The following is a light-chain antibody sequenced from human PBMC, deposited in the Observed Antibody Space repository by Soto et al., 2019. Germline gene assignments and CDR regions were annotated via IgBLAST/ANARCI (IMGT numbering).Light chain of an antibody. CDR2: GAS. Sequence: EIVLTQSPGTLSLSPGERATLSCRASQSVSSSYLAWYQQKPGQAPRLLIYGASSTATGIPDRFSGSGSGKDLTLTISRLEPEDFAVYYCQQYGSSLFTFGPGTKVDIK. V-gene: IGKV3-20*01. CDR3: QQYGSSLFT. J-gene: IGKJ3*01. CDR1: QSVSSSY.